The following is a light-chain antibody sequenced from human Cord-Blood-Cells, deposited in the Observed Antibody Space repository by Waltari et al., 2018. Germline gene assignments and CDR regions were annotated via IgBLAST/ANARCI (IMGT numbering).Light chain of an antibody. CDR2: QDS. V-gene: IGLV3-1*01. CDR3: QAWDSSTAV. Sequence: SYELTQPLSVSVSPGQTASITCAGDKLGDKYACWYQQKPGQSPVLVLYQDSKRPSGIPERFSGSNSGNTATLTISGTQAMDEADYYCQAWDSSTAVFGGGTKLTVL. J-gene: IGLJ2*01. CDR1: KLGDKY.